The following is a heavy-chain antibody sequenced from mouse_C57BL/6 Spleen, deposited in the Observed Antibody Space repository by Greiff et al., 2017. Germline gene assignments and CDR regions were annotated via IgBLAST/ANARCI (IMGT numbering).Heavy chain of an antibody. V-gene: IGHV1-42*01. CDR1: GYSFTGYY. D-gene: IGHD1-1*01. CDR3: ARSAYYGSSYGFDY. Sequence: VQLQQSGPELVKPGASVQISCKASGYSFTGYYMNWVKQSPEKSLEWIGEINPRTGGTTYNQKFKAKATLTVDKSSSTAYMQRKSLTSEDSAVYYCARSAYYGSSYGFDYWGQGTTLTVSS. CDR2: INPRTGGT. J-gene: IGHJ2*01.